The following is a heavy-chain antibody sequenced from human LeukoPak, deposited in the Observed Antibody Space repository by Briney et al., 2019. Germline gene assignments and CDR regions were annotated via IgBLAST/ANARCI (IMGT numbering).Heavy chain of an antibody. Sequence: GGSLRLSCAASGFTFDDYAMHWVRQAPGKGLEWVSGISWNSGSIGYADSVKGRFTISRDNAKNSLYLQMNSLRAEDMALYYRARGQIFGVVIIHDAFDIWGQGTMVTVSS. D-gene: IGHD3-3*01. CDR1: GFTFDDYA. CDR2: ISWNSGSI. CDR3: ARGQIFGVVIIHDAFDI. V-gene: IGHV3-9*03. J-gene: IGHJ3*02.